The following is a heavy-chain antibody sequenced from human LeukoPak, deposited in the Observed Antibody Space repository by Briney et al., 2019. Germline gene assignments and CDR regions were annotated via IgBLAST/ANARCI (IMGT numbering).Heavy chain of an antibody. J-gene: IGHJ5*02. CDR1: GYTFTSYD. V-gene: IGHV1-8*03. CDR2: MNPNSGNT. CDR3: ARDLLWPHNWFDP. D-gene: IGHD3-10*01. Sequence: ASVKVSCKASGYTFTSYDINWVRQATGQGLEWMGWMNPNSGNTGYAQKFQGRVTITRNTSISTAYMELSSLRSEDTAVYYCARDLLWPHNWFDPWGQGTLVTVSS.